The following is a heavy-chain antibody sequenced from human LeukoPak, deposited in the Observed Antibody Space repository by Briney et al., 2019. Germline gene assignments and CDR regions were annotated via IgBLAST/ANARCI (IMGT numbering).Heavy chain of an antibody. V-gene: IGHV1-2*02. CDR2: INPNSGDT. CDR3: ARDYGSGSYYYYMDV. J-gene: IGHJ6*03. CDR1: GYTFTGYY. Sequence: ASVKVSCKASGYTFTGYYVHWVRQAPGQGLEWMGWINPNSGDTNYAQKFQGRVTMTRDTSISTAYMELSRLRSDDTAVYYCARDYGSGSYYYYMDVWGKGTTVTVSS. D-gene: IGHD3-10*01.